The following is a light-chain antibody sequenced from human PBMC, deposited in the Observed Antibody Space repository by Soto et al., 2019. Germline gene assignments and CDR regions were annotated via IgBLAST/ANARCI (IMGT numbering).Light chain of an antibody. CDR2: DVT. Sequence: QSALTQPASISGSPGQSIAISCTGTSSDVGAYNYVSWYQQHQGKAPKLMIFDVTNRPSGVSTRFSGSKSGDTASLTISGLQAEDEGDYYCSSYTTSSTQVFGGGTKLTVL. CDR1: SSDVGAYNY. J-gene: IGLJ2*01. CDR3: SSYTTSSTQV. V-gene: IGLV2-14*03.